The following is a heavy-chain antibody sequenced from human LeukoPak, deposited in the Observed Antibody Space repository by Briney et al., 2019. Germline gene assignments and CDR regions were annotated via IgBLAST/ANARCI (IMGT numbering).Heavy chain of an antibody. Sequence: SETLSLTCTVSGGSISSYYWSWIRQPPGKGLEWIGYIYYSGSTNYNPSLKSRVTISVDTSKNQFSLKLSSVTAADTAVYYCASLRGYHHYMDVWGKGTTVTVSS. CDR3: ASLRGYHHYMDV. CDR2: IYYSGST. V-gene: IGHV4-59*08. J-gene: IGHJ6*03. CDR1: GGSISSYY.